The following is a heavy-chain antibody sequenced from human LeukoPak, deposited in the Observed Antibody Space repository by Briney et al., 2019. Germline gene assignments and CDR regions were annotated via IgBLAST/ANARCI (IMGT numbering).Heavy chain of an antibody. Sequence: SETLSHTCTVSGGSISSSSYYWGWIRQPPGKGLEWIGSIYYSGSTYYNPSLKSRVTISVDTSKNQFSLKLSSVTAADTAVYYCARMGAARRSRGVPYYYYMDVWGKGTTVTVSS. CDR3: ARMGAARRSRGVPYYYYMDV. V-gene: IGHV4-39*01. CDR1: GGSISSSSYY. D-gene: IGHD6-6*01. J-gene: IGHJ6*03. CDR2: IYYSGST.